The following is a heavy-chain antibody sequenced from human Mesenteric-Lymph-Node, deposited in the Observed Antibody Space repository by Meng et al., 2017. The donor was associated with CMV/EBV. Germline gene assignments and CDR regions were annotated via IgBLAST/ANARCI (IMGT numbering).Heavy chain of an antibody. J-gene: IGHJ6*02. CDR1: GLAFSGRW. CDR2: SSSTTGYK. D-gene: IGHD2-8*01. Sequence: GGSLRLSCVASGLAFSGRWMSWVRRAPGKGMEWVAYSSSTTGYKYYADSVKGRFTISRDNAKKLLYLQMNSLRAEDSAVYYCARDLYCTNGVCSYYHYGMDVWGQGTTVTVSS. V-gene: IGHV3-21*05. CDR3: ARDLYCTNGVCSYYHYGMDV.